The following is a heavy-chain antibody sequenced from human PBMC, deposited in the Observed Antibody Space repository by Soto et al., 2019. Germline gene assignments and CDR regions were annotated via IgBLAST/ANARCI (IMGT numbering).Heavy chain of an antibody. CDR3: ASPGGWDAFEI. Sequence: GGSLRLSCAASGFTFSSYSMNWVRQAPGKGLEWVSCITSSSAATYYADSVKGRFTISRDNARNALYLQMNRLRDEDTAVYYCASPGGWDAFEIWGQGTMVTVSS. V-gene: IGHV3-48*02. CDR2: ITSSSAAT. CDR1: GFTFSSYS. D-gene: IGHD2-8*02. J-gene: IGHJ3*02.